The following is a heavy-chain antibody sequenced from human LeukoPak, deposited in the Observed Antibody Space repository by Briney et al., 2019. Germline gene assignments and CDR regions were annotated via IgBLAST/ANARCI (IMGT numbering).Heavy chain of an antibody. CDR1: GGSIDSNC. V-gene: IGHV4-59*01. J-gene: IGHJ5*02. D-gene: IGHD6-13*01. CDR2: IYFSWTP. CDR3: ARRSSSWKNWFYP. Sequence: SETLSLTCTVDGGSIDSNCRSWVRQPPGEGMGWREYIYFSWTPNYNPSLKSRVTISVHMSKTHFPLKLSSVTAADTAVYYCARRSSSWKNWFYPSGQGTLVTVSS.